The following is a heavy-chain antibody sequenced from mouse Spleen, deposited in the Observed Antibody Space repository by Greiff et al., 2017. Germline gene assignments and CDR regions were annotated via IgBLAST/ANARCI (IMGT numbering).Heavy chain of an antibody. Sequence: QVQLKESGAELARPGASVKMSCKASGYTFTSYTMHWVKQRPGQGLEWIGYINPSSGYTKYNQKFKDKATLTADKSSSTAYMQLSSLTSEDSAVYYCARRFYYAMDYWGQGTSVTVSS. CDR2: INPSSGYT. CDR1: GYTFTSYT. V-gene: IGHV1-4*01. J-gene: IGHJ4*01. CDR3: ARRFYYAMDY.